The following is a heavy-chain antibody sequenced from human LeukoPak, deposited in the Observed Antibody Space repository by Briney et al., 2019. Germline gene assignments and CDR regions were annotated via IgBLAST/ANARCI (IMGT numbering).Heavy chain of an antibody. D-gene: IGHD3-10*01. CDR2: IDPSDAYT. CDR1: GYSFTSYW. J-gene: IGHJ6*02. V-gene: IGHV5-10-1*01. CDR3: ARLGVRSGGYGVDV. Sequence: GESLKISCKGAGYSFTSYWIMWVRQMPGKGLEWMVGIDPSDAYTNYGPSFEGDVTISVDKSISTAYLQWSSPKASDTAMYYCARLGVRSGGYGVDVWGQGTTVTVAS.